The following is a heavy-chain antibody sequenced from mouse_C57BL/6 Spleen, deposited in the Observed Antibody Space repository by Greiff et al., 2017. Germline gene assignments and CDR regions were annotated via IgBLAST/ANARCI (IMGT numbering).Heavy chain of an antibody. V-gene: IGHV1-52*01. Sequence: VQLQQPGAELVRPGSSVKLSCKASGYTFTSYWMPWVKQRPIQGLEWIGNIDPSDSETHYNQKFKNKATLTVDTSSSTAYMQLSSLTSEDSAVEDCAKLGPGGAIDYWGQGTSVTVSS. CDR3: AKLGPGGAIDY. J-gene: IGHJ4*01. CDR1: GYTFTSYW. CDR2: IDPSDSET. D-gene: IGHD4-1*01.